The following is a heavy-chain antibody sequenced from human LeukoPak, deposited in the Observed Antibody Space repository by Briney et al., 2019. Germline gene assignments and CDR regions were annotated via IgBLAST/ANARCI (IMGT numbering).Heavy chain of an antibody. V-gene: IGHV3-33*06. CDR2: IWYDGSDK. CDR1: GFTFSNYA. Sequence: GSVRLSCAASGFTFSNYAMHWVRQAPGKGLEWVAVIWYDGSDKYYADSVKGRFTISRDNSKNTMYLQMNSLRAEDTAVYYCAKDASDGSSSAYYFDYWGQGTLVTVSS. J-gene: IGHJ4*02. D-gene: IGHD6-6*01. CDR3: AKDASDGSSSAYYFDY.